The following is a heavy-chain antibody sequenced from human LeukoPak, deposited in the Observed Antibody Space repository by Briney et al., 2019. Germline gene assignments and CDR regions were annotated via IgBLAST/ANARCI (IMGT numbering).Heavy chain of an antibody. CDR2: IYHSGST. V-gene: IGHV4-30-2*01. J-gene: IGHJ3*02. Sequence: SETLSLTCSVSGGSIGSGGYSWSWIRQPPGKGLEWIGYIYHSGSTYYNPSLKSRVTISVDRSKNQFSLKLSSVTAADTAVYYCARVNTYYYDSSGSHDAFDIWGQGTMVTVSS. CDR1: GGSIGSGGYS. D-gene: IGHD3-22*01. CDR3: ARVNTYYYDSSGSHDAFDI.